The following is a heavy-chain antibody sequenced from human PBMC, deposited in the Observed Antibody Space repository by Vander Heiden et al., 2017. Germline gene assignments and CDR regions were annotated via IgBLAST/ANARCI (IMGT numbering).Heavy chain of an antibody. V-gene: IGHV3-21*01. CDR1: GFTFMRTT. CDR2: ISSSSSYI. Sequence: AASGFTFMRTTLKWVRQDPGKGLEWVSSISSSSSYIYYADSVKGRVTISRDNAKNSLYLQLNSLRAEDTAVYYCAREGQLQSIRTPGGMDVWGQGTTVTVSS. D-gene: IGHD1-7*01. CDR3: AREGQLQSIRTPGGMDV. J-gene: IGHJ6*02.